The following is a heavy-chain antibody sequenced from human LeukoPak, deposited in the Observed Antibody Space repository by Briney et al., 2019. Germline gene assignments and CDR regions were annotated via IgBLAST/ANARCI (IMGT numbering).Heavy chain of an antibody. D-gene: IGHD4-11*01. CDR2: IYHSGST. V-gene: IGHV4-30-2*02. CDR3: ARSEYSNYDRGPFDY. Sequence: SETLSLTCTVSGGSISSGGYYWSWIRQPPGKGLEWIGYIYHSGSTYYNPSLKSRVTISLDRSKNQFSLKLRSVTAADTAMYYCARSEYSNYDRGPFDYWGQGTLVTVSS. J-gene: IGHJ4*02. CDR1: GGSISSGGYY.